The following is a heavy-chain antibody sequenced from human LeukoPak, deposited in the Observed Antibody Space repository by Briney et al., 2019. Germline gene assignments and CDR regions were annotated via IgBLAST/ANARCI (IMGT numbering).Heavy chain of an antibody. V-gene: IGHV4-59*01. CDR3: ARSKYYYDSSGYLGY. CDR1: SGSISSYY. CDR2: IYYSGST. J-gene: IGHJ4*02. Sequence: SETLSLTCTVSSGSISSYYWSWIRQPPGKGLEWIGYIYYSGSTNYNPSLKSRVTISVDTSKNQFSLKLSSVTAADTAVYYCARSKYYYDSSGYLGYWGQGTLVTVSS. D-gene: IGHD3-22*01.